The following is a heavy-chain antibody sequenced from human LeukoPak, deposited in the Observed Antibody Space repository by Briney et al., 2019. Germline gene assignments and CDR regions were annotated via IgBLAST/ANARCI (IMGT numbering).Heavy chain of an antibody. Sequence: HGASVTVSCKASGYTFTGYYMHWVRQAPGQGLEWMGWINPNSGGTNYAQKFQGRVTMTRDTSISTAYMELSRLRSDDTAVYYCARDREYYDSSGYYDYWGQGTLVTVSS. J-gene: IGHJ4*02. CDR2: INPNSGGT. D-gene: IGHD3-22*01. V-gene: IGHV1-2*02. CDR1: GYTFTGYY. CDR3: ARDREYYDSSGYYDY.